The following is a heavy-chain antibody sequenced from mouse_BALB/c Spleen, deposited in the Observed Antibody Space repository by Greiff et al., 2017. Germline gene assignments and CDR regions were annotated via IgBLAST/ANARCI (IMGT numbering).Heavy chain of an antibody. J-gene: IGHJ2*01. CDR3: ASLITTVGFDY. D-gene: IGHD1-1*01. CDR2: IDPANGNT. Sequence: EVQLQQSGAELVKPGASVKLSCTASGFNIKDTYMHWVKQRPEQGLEWIGRIDPANGNTKYDPKFQGKATITADTSSNTAYLQLSSLTSEDTAVYYCASLITTVGFDYWGKGTTLTVSS. CDR1: GFNIKDTY. V-gene: IGHV14-3*02.